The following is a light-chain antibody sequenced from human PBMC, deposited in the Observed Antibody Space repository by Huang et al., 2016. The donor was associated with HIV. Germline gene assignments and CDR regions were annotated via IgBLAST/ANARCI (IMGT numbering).Light chain of an antibody. CDR1: QSINNY. J-gene: IGKJ4*01. Sequence: EIVLTQSPATLSLSPGERTTLSCRASQSINNYLAWYQQKPGQAPRLRIYDASNRATGIPARFSGSGSGTDFTLTISSLEPEDFAVYYCQQRSRWPLTFGGGTKVGI. CDR3: QQRSRWPLT. V-gene: IGKV3-11*01. CDR2: DAS.